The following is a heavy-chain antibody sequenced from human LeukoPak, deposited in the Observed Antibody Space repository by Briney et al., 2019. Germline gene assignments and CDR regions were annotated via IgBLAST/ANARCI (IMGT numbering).Heavy chain of an antibody. D-gene: IGHD1-14*01. V-gene: IGHV3-33*01. CDR3: TRYNNDHLDY. CDR2: IAYDGSRA. J-gene: IGHJ4*02. CDR1: GFTFRGYG. Sequence: GGSLRLSCAGSGFTFRGYGMHWFRQTPGKGLEWVAVIAYDGSRAFYADSVKGRFTISRDNSKNTMSVQMDDLRGEDTAVYYCTRYNNDHLDYCGQGTLVTVSS.